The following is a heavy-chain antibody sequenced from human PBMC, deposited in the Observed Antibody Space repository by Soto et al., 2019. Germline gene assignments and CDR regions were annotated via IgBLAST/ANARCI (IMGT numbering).Heavy chain of an antibody. CDR2: FSGGSGAI. V-gene: IGHV3-23*01. Sequence: GGSLRLSCAVSGFSLGPYGVTWVRQTPEKGLEWVTGFSGGSGAIFYADSVRGRFTISRDSSTAYLQMNNLRPEDTAVYFCARWNGLGDFWGQGSLVTVSS. J-gene: IGHJ4*02. CDR1: GFSLGPYG. D-gene: IGHD1-1*01. CDR3: ARWNGLGDF.